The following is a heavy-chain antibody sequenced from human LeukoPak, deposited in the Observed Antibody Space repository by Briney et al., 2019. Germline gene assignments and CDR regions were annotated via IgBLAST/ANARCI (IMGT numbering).Heavy chain of an antibody. Sequence: GGSLRLSCAASGFTVSSNYMSWVRQAPGKGLEWVSVIYSGGSTYYADSVKGRFTISRDNSKNALYLQMNSLRAEDTAVYYCARKTYYGSGSKGYFDYWGQGTLVTVSS. CDR2: IYSGGST. CDR1: GFTVSSNY. D-gene: IGHD3-10*01. J-gene: IGHJ4*02. V-gene: IGHV3-66*01. CDR3: ARKTYYGSGSKGYFDY.